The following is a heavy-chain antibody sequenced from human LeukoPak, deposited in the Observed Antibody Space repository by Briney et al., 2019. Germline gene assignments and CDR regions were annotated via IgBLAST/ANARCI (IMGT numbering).Heavy chain of an antibody. Sequence: GRSPRLSCAASGFIFSNYAMHWVRQAPGKGLEWVALISSDGSKTHHADSVKGRFSISRDNSKNTLYLQLNSLRAEDTSVYYCARDSTYWYDSGSSGPHYFDYWGQGTLVTVSS. CDR1: GFIFSNYA. CDR2: ISSDGSKT. J-gene: IGHJ4*02. CDR3: ARDSTYWYDSGSSGPHYFDY. V-gene: IGHV3-30*01. D-gene: IGHD3-10*01.